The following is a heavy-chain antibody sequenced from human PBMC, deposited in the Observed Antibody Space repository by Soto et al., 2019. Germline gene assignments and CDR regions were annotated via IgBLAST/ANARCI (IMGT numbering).Heavy chain of an antibody. CDR1: GYTFTGYY. D-gene: IGHD2-15*01. J-gene: IGHJ5*02. CDR2: INPNSGGT. CDR3: ARAAYRCSGGSCPPAGWFDP. Sequence: QVQLVQSGAEVKKPGASVKVSCKASGYTFTGYYMHWVRQAPGQGLEWMGWINPNSGGTNYAQKFQGWVTMTRDTSISSAYMELSRLRSDDTAVYYCARAAYRCSGGSCPPAGWFDPWGQGTLVTVSS. V-gene: IGHV1-2*04.